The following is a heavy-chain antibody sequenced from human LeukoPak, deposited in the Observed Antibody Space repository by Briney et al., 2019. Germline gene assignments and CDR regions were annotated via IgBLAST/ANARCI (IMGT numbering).Heavy chain of an antibody. CDR3: ARDNSVGGIAWWFDP. CDR2: INPTGTTT. D-gene: IGHD1-26*01. CDR1: GYTFSKYS. Sequence: VASVKVSCKASGYTFSKYSINWVRQAPGQGLEWVGLINPTGTTTLYAQKFQGRITLTRDMSATTDYMELSSLTSEDTAVYYCARDNSVGGIAWWFDPWGQGTLVTVSS. V-gene: IGHV1-46*01. J-gene: IGHJ5*02.